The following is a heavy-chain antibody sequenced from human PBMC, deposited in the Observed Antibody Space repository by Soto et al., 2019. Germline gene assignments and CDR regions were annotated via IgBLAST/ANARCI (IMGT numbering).Heavy chain of an antibody. Sequence: QVQLVQSGAEVKKPGASVKVSCKASGYTFTSYGISWVRQAPGQGLEWMGWISAYNGNTNYAQKLQGRVTMTTDTSTTTGYMELRSLRSDDTAVCYCASSSSWHLHEGWYFALWGRGTLVTVSS. CDR3: ASSSSWHLHEGWYFAL. CDR2: ISAYNGNT. J-gene: IGHJ2*01. D-gene: IGHD6-13*01. CDR1: GYTFTSYG. V-gene: IGHV1-18*01.